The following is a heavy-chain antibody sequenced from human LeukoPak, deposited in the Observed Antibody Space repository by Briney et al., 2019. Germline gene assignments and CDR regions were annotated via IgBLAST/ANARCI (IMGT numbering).Heavy chain of an antibody. D-gene: IGHD6-6*01. Sequence: SQTLSLTCTVSGGSISSGSYYWNWIRQPAGKGLEWIGRIYTSGSTNYNPSLKSRVTISVDTSKNQFSLKLSSVTAADTAVYYCARSGFVGIAARTAVVVWGQGTLVTVSS. CDR2: IYTSGST. CDR1: GGSISSGSYY. V-gene: IGHV4-61*02. CDR3: ARSGFVGIAARTAVVV. J-gene: IGHJ4*02.